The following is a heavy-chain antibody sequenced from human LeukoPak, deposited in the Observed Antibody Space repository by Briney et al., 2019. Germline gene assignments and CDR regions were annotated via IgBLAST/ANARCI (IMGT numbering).Heavy chain of an antibody. V-gene: IGHV3-53*01. J-gene: IGHJ4*02. Sequence: GGSPRLSCAASGFTVSSNYMSWVRQAPGKGLEWVSVIYSGGSTYYADSVKGRFTISRDNSKNTLYLQMNSLRAEDTAVYYCASPSGSYPEGFDYWGQGTLVTVSS. D-gene: IGHD1-26*01. CDR3: ASPSGSYPEGFDY. CDR1: GFTVSSNY. CDR2: IYSGGST.